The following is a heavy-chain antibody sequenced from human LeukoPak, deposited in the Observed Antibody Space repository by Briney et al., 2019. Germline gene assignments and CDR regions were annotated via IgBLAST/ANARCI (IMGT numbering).Heavy chain of an antibody. Sequence: PGGSLRLSCAASGFTFSSYSMNWVRQAPGKGLEWVSSISSSSSYIYYADSVKGRFTISRDNAKNSLYLQMNSLKAEDTALYYCAKDVVGATTAPGYWGQGTLVTVSS. D-gene: IGHD1-26*01. CDR1: GFTFSSYS. J-gene: IGHJ4*02. V-gene: IGHV3-21*04. CDR2: ISSSSSYI. CDR3: AKDVVGATTAPGY.